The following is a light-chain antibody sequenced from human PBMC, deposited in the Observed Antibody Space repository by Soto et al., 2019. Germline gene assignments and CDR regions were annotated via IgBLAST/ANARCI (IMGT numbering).Light chain of an antibody. CDR1: QDISSW. Sequence: DIQMTQSPSSVSATIGDRGTITCRASQDISSWVAWYQQKPGKAPKLLIYDASSLESGVPSRVSGSGSGTEFTLTISSLQPDDFATYYCQQYNTFWTFGPGTKVDI. V-gene: IGKV1-5*01. CDR2: DAS. CDR3: QQYNTFWT. J-gene: IGKJ1*01.